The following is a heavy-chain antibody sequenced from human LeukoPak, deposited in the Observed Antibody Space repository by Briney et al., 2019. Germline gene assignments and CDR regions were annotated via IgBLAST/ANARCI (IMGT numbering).Heavy chain of an antibody. CDR3: ARGVGYYYDSSGPLDAFDI. D-gene: IGHD3-22*01. CDR1: GYTFTSYA. J-gene: IGHJ3*02. CDR2: INAGNGNT. V-gene: IGHV1-3*01. Sequence: ASVNVSCKASGYTFTSYAMHWVRQAPGQRLEWMGWINAGNGNTKYSQKFQGRVTITRNTSISTAYMELSSLRSEDTAVYYCARGVGYYYDSSGPLDAFDIWGQGTMVTVSS.